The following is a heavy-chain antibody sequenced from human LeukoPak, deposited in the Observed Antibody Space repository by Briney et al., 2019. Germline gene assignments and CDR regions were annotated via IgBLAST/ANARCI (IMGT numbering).Heavy chain of an antibody. Sequence: PGGSLRLSCAASGFTFSSCGMHWVRQAPGKGLEWVAVISYDGNNKYYADSVKGRFTISRDNSKNTLYLQMNSLRAEDTAVYYCECSMSVVVMPLFWGQGTLVTVSS. CDR1: GFTFSSCG. J-gene: IGHJ4*02. D-gene: IGHD3-22*01. V-gene: IGHV3-30*03. CDR2: ISYDGNNK. CDR3: ECSMSVVVMPLF.